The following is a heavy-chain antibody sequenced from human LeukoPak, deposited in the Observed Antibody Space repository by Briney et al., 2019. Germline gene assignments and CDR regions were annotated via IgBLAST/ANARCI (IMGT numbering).Heavy chain of an antibody. J-gene: IGHJ6*03. CDR3: AGHSSSSDYYYYYYMDV. D-gene: IGHD6-6*01. CDR1: GYSISSGYY. V-gene: IGHV4-38-2*01. CDR2: IYHSGST. Sequence: SETLSLTCAVSGYSISSGYYWGWIRQPPGKGLEWIGSIYHSGSTYYNPSLKSRVTISVDTSKNQFSLKLSSVTAADTAVYYCAGHSSSSDYYYYYYMDVWGKGATVTVSS.